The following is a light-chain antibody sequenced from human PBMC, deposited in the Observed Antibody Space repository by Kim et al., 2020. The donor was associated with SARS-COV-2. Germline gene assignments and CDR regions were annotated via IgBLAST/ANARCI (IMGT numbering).Light chain of an antibody. CDR1: QTISSIH. CDR3: QQYADSPPT. CDR2: GIS. J-gene: IGKJ1*01. Sequence: EVVLTQSPGTLSLSPGGRATLSCRASQTISSIHLAWYQQRAGQAPRLIIYGISNRATGIPDRFSGSGSETDFTLTISRLEPEDFAVYYCQQYADSPPTFGQGTKVDIK. V-gene: IGKV3-20*01.